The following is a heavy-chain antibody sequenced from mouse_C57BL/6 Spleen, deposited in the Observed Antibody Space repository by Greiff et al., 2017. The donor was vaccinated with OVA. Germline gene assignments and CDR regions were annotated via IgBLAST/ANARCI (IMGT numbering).Heavy chain of an antibody. J-gene: IGHJ4*01. CDR1: GYTFTSYN. Sequence: QVQLQQSGAELVRPGASVKMSCKASGYTFTSYNMHWVKQTPRQGLEWIGAIYPGNGDTSYNQKFKGKATLTVYKSSSTAYMQLSSLTSEYSAVYFCARLITTVVAPYYYAMDYWGQGTSVTVSS. CDR2: IYPGNGDT. CDR3: ARLITTVVAPYYYAMDY. V-gene: IGHV1-12*01. D-gene: IGHD1-1*01.